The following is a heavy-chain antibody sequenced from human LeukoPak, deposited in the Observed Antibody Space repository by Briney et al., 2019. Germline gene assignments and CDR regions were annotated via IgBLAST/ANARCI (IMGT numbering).Heavy chain of an antibody. CDR3: ASYLRGSYFDY. D-gene: IGHD3-16*01. CDR2: IYHSGST. V-gene: IGHV4-39*01. J-gene: IGHJ4*02. Sequence: PSETLSLTCIVSGGSISSSDYYWGWIRQPPGKGLEWIATIYHSGSTYCNPSLKSRVTISVDTFKNQFSLRLSSVTAADTAVYYCASYLRGSYFDYWGQGTLVTVSS. CDR1: GGSISSSDYY.